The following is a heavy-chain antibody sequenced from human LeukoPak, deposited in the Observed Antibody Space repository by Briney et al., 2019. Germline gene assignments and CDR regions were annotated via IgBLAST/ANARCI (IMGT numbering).Heavy chain of an antibody. V-gene: IGHV3-30*03. Sequence: GGSLRLSCAASGFTFSSYSMYWVRQAPGKGLEWLAGITSDGNKKFHSDSVKGRFTISRDNFRNTLYLQMNSLRLEDTAVYYCARGNSVNRYFYALDVWGQGTTVTVSS. CDR1: GFTFSSYS. CDR2: ITSDGNKK. D-gene: IGHD4-23*01. J-gene: IGHJ6*02. CDR3: ARGNSVNRYFYALDV.